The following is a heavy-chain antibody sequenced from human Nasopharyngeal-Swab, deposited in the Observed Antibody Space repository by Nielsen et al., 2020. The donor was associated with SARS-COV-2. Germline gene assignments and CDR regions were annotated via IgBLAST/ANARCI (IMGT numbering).Heavy chain of an antibody. CDR3: ARGTRLLRFLEWLFSLDAFDI. V-gene: IGHV3-33*01. J-gene: IGHJ3*02. CDR2: IWYDGSNK. CDR1: GFTFSSYG. Sequence: GGSLRLSCAASGFTFSSYGMHWVRQAPGKGLEWVAVIWYDGSNKSYAASVKGRFTISRDNSKNTLYLQMNSLRAEDTAVYYCARGTRLLRFLEWLFSLDAFDIWGQGTMVTVSS. D-gene: IGHD3-3*01.